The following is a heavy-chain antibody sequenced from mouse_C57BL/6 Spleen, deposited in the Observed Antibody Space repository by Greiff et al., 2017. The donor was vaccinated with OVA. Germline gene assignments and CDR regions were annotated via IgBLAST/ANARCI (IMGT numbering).Heavy chain of an antibody. J-gene: IGHJ1*03. CDR3: ARRRLRPYWYFDV. V-gene: IGHV5-17*01. Sequence: EVQGVESGGGLVKPGGSLKLSCAASGFTFSDYGMHWVRQAPEKGLEWVAYISSGSSTIYYADTVKGRFTISRDNAKNTLFLQMTGLRSEDTAMYYCARRRLRPYWYFDVWGTGTTVTVSS. CDR1: GFTFSDYG. D-gene: IGHD2-4*01. CDR2: ISSGSSTI.